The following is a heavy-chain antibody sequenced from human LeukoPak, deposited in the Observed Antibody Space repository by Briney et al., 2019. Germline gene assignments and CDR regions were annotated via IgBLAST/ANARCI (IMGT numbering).Heavy chain of an antibody. Sequence: SETLSLTCAVYGGSFSGYYWSWIRQPPGKGLEWIGEINHSGSTNYNPSLKSRVTISVDTSKNQFSLKLSSVTAADTAVYYCERGQGKEWLADWGQGTLVTVSS. CDR1: GGSFSGYY. J-gene: IGHJ4*02. CDR3: ERGQGKEWLAD. CDR2: INHSGST. D-gene: IGHD6-19*01. V-gene: IGHV4-34*01.